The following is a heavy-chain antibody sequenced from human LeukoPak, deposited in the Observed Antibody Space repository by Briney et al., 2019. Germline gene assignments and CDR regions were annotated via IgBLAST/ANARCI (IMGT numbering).Heavy chain of an antibody. V-gene: IGHV3-21*01. CDR3: ARASLPYCDSSGYDY. Sequence: PGGSLRLSCAASGFTFSSYSMNWVRQAPGKGLEWVSSISSSSSYIYYADSVKGRFTISRDNAKNSLYLQMNSLRAEDTAVYYCARASLPYCDSSGYDYWGQGTLVTVSS. CDR2: ISSSSSYI. D-gene: IGHD3-22*01. J-gene: IGHJ4*02. CDR1: GFTFSSYS.